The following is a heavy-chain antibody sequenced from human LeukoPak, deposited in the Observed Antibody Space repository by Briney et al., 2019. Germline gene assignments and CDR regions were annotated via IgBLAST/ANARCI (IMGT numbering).Heavy chain of an antibody. D-gene: IGHD3-10*01. J-gene: IGHJ4*02. V-gene: IGHV4-39*01. CDR2: MYHGGST. CDR3: ARQKFGSGVDY. CDR1: GGSVSSSTYY. Sequence: SETLSLTCSVSGGSVSSSTYYWGWIRQPPGKGLEWIGSMYHGGSTYYNPSLKSRVTISVDTSKNQFSLKLSSPTAADTAVYYCARQKFGSGVDYWGQGTLVTVSS.